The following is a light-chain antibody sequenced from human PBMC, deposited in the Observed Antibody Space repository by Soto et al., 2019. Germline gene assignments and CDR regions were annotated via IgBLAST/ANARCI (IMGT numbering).Light chain of an antibody. CDR1: QFFSSSY. J-gene: IGKJ4*01. V-gene: IGKV3-20*01. CDR3: QQYGSSPLT. CDR2: GAS. Sequence: ETVLTQSPGTLSLSPGERATLSCRASQFFSSSYLACYQQNLVQVPSLLIYGASSRATGFPDRLSGSGFGTDFTFTFSRLEPEDFAVYYCQQYGSSPLTFGGGTKVDIK.